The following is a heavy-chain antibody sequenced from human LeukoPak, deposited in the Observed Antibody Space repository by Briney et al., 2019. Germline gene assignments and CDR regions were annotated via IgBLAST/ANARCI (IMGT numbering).Heavy chain of an antibody. V-gene: IGHV4-34*01. D-gene: IGHD1-26*01. Sequence: SETLSLTCAVYGGSFSGYYWSWIRQPPGKGLEWIGEINHSGSTNYNPSLKSRVIISVDTSKNQFSLKLSSVTAADTAVYYCARGLTAKGELLRSWFDPWGQGTLVTVSS. CDR2: INHSGST. J-gene: IGHJ5*02. CDR3: ARGLTAKGELLRSWFDP. CDR1: GGSFSGYY.